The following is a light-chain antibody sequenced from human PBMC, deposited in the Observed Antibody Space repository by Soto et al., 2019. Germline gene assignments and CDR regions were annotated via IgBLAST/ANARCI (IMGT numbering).Light chain of an antibody. Sequence: DIQMTQSPSTLSVSVGDRVTITCRASQSISSWLAWYQQKPGKAPKLLIYDASSLESGVPSRFSGSGSGTEFTLTISSLQPDDIATYYCQQYNSYWTFGQGTKVDIK. CDR2: DAS. CDR3: QQYNSYWT. V-gene: IGKV1-5*01. J-gene: IGKJ1*01. CDR1: QSISSW.